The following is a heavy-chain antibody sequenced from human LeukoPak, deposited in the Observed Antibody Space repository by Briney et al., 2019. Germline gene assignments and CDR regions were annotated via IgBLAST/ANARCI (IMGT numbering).Heavy chain of an antibody. D-gene: IGHD4-11*01. V-gene: IGHV4-38-2*02. Sequence: SETLSLXCTVSGYSINSGYYWGWVRQPPGKGLEYIGNVYYSGITYYNPSLQSRVTISVDTSNNQFSLKLSSVTAADTAVYYCARSDYSGYFDYWGQGTLVSVSS. CDR3: ARSDYSGYFDY. CDR2: VYYSGIT. J-gene: IGHJ4*02. CDR1: GYSINSGYY.